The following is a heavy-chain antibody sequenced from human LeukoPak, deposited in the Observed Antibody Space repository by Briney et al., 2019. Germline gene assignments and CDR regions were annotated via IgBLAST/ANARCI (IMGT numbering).Heavy chain of an antibody. V-gene: IGHV4-4*07. CDR1: GRSISIYY. J-gene: IGHJ6*03. CDR2: IYTSGST. D-gene: IGHD3-10*01. CDR3: ARVGYYGSGPGDYYYYMDV. Sequence: PSETLSLTCTVSGRSISIYYWSWIRQTAGKGLEWIVRIYTSGSTNYNPPLKSLVTMSVDTYKNQFSLKLSSVTAADTAVYDCARVGYYGSGPGDYYYYMDVWGKGTTVTISS.